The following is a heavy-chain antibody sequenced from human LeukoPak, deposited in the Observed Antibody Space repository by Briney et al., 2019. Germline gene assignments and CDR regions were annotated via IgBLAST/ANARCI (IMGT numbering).Heavy chain of an antibody. J-gene: IGHJ4*02. D-gene: IGHD3-16*02. CDR2: INSDGSAT. CDR3: ARGTAGYHSSYFDY. CDR1: GFTFGSPW. Sequence: GVSLRLSCAASGFTFGSPWMHWVRQAPGKGLVWVSRINSDGSATAYADSVKGRFTSSRDNAENTLYLQMNSLRAEDTAVYYCARGTAGYHSSYFDYWGQGTLVTVSS. V-gene: IGHV3-74*01.